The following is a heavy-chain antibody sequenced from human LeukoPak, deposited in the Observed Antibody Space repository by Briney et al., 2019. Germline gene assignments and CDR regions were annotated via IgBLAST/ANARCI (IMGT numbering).Heavy chain of an antibody. Sequence: ASVTVSLQASVYTLTGYYLHWVGPPPGQGLEWVGWINPNSGGTHNVQKFHDRLTLTLDTSISTAYIEASRLGADDAAVYYCARGGIVATIGDYWGEGTLVTVSS. CDR3: ARGGIVATIGDY. CDR2: INPNSGGT. D-gene: IGHD5-12*01. CDR1: VYTLTGYY. V-gene: IGHV1-2*02. J-gene: IGHJ4*02.